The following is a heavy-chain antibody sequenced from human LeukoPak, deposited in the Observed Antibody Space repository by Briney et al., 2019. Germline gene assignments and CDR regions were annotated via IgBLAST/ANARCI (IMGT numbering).Heavy chain of an antibody. J-gene: IGHJ6*03. CDR3: ARLRAPVAAYYYYYYMDV. D-gene: IGHD6-25*01. V-gene: IGHV5-51*01. Sequence: GESLKISCKGSGYSSTSYWIGWVRQMPGKGLEWMGIIYPGDSDTRYSPSFQGQVTISADKSISTVYLQWSSLKASDTAMYYCARLRAPVAAYYYYYYMDVWGKGTTVTISS. CDR2: IYPGDSDT. CDR1: GYSSTSYW.